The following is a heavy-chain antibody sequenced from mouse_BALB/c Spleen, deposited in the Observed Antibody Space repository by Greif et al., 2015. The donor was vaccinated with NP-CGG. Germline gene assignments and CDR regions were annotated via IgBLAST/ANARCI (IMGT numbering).Heavy chain of an antibody. Sequence: QVQLKESGAELVRPGSSVKISCKASGYAFSSYWMNWVKQRPGQGLEWIGQIYPGDGDTNYNGKFKGKATLTADKSSSTAYMQLSSLTSEDSAVYFCAGGNRAWFAYWGQGTLVTVSA. CDR3: AGGNRAWFAY. J-gene: IGHJ3*01. V-gene: IGHV1-80*01. CDR2: IYPGDGDT. D-gene: IGHD2-1*01. CDR1: GYAFSSYW.